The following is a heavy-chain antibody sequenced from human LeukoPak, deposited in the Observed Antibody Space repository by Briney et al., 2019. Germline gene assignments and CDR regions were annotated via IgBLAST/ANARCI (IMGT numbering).Heavy chain of an antibody. CDR3: ARGVTPLGGYYFDY. D-gene: IGHD3-16*01. V-gene: IGHV4-59*08. J-gene: IGHJ4*02. Sequence: PSETLSLTCTVSGGSISSYYWSWIRQPPGKGLEWIGSIYYSGSTNYNPSLKSRVTISVDTSKNQFSLKLSSVTAADTAVYYCARGVTPLGGYYFDYWGQGTLVTVSS. CDR1: GGSISSYY. CDR2: IYYSGST.